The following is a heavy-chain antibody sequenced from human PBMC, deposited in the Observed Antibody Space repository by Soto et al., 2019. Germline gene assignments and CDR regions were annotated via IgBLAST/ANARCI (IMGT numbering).Heavy chain of an antibody. Sequence: QVQLQQWGAGLLKPSETLSLTCAVYGGSFSGYYWSWIRQTPGKGLEWIGEVNHIGITNYSPSLKSRVTISADISRNQFSLKLSSVTVADTAIYYGARKGALLIGDQGVYFQHWGQGTPVTVSS. D-gene: IGHD4-17*01. V-gene: IGHV4-34*01. CDR3: ARKGALLIGDQGVYFQH. CDR2: VNHIGIT. J-gene: IGHJ1*01. CDR1: GGSFSGYY.